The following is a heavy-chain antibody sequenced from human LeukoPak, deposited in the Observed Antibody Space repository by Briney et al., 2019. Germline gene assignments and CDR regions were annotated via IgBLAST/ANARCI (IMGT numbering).Heavy chain of an antibody. CDR2: IYYSGST. CDR1: GGSISSYY. V-gene: IGHV4-59*01. D-gene: IGHD2-2*01. J-gene: IGHJ5*02. Sequence: TSETLSLTCTVSGGSISSYYWSWIRQPPGKGLEWIGYIYYSGSTNYNPSLKSRVTISVDTSKNQFSLKLSSVTAADTAVYYCARRYCSSTSCYKNWFDPWGQGTLVTVSS. CDR3: ARRYCSSTSCYKNWFDP.